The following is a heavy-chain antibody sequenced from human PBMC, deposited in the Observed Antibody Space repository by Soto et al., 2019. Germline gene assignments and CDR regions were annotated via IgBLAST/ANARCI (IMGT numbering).Heavy chain of an antibody. CDR2: IYYSGST. J-gene: IGHJ4*02. D-gene: IGHD5-12*01. Sequence: QVQLQESGPGLVKPSQTLSLTCTVSGGSISSGGYYWSWIRQHPGKGLEWIGYIYYSGSTYYNPSLKSRVTISVETSKNQFSRKLSSVTAADTAVYYCARAGPVDPLLFDYWGQGTLVTVSS. CDR1: GGSISSGGYY. V-gene: IGHV4-31*03. CDR3: ARAGPVDPLLFDY.